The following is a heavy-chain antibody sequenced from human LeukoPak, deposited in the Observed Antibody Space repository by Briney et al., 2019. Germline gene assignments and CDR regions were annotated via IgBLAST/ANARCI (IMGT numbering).Heavy chain of an antibody. V-gene: IGHV4-59*08. D-gene: IGHD1-26*01. Sequence: KPSETLSLTCTVSGDSISTYYWSWVRQPPGKGLEWIGYIPNTGRPDYNPSLKSRVTISVDTSENQLSLRLTSVTAADTAVYYCARRCSGTYGHWFDPWGQGILVTVSS. CDR3: ARRCSGTYGHWFDP. CDR1: GDSISTYY. J-gene: IGHJ5*02. CDR2: IPNTGRP.